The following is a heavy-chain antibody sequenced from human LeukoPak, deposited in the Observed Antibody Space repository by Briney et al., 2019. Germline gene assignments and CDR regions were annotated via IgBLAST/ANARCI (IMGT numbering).Heavy chain of an antibody. CDR1: GGSFSPYY. Sequence: PSETLSENCAVYGGSFSPYYWSWIGQPPGKGLEWIGEINHSGSTNYNPSLKSRVTISVDTSKNQFSLRLSSVTAADTAVYYCARGGFYCGDDCYVDYWGQGTLVTVSS. J-gene: IGHJ4*02. V-gene: IGHV4-34*01. CDR3: ARGGFYCGDDCYVDY. D-gene: IGHD2-21*02. CDR2: INHSGST.